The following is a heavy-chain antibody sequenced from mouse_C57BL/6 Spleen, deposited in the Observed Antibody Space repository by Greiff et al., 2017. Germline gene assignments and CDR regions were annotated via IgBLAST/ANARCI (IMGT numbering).Heavy chain of an antibody. V-gene: IGHV14-4*01. CDR3: TTRGYYGSGYVGWFAY. Sequence: VHVKQSGAELVRPGASVKLSCTASGFNIKDDYMHWVKQRPEQGLEWIGWIDPENGDTEYASKFQGKATITADTSSNTAYLQLSSLTSEDTADYYCTTRGYYGSGYVGWFAYWGQGTLVTVSA. D-gene: IGHD1-1*01. CDR1: GFNIKDDY. CDR2: IDPENGDT. J-gene: IGHJ3*01.